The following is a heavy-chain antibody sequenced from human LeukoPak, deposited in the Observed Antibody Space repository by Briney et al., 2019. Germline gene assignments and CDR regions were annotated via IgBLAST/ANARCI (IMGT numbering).Heavy chain of an antibody. V-gene: IGHV1-24*01. CDR2: FIPEDGET. CDR3: ATLWYSSDWYTN. CDR1: GYTPTELS. J-gene: IGHJ4*02. Sequence: ASRKVSSKVSGYTPTELSMHWERQAPGKGLELGGVFIPEDGETIYAQKFKGRVTMTEDTSTDTAYMELRSLGSEDAAVYYCATLWYSSDWYTNWGQGTLVTVSS. D-gene: IGHD6-19*01.